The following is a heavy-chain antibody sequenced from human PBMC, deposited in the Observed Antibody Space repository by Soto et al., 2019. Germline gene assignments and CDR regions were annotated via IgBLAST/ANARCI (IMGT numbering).Heavy chain of an antibody. CDR2: IKQDGSET. J-gene: IGHJ4*02. Sequence: ELQLVESGGGLVQPGGSLRLSCVVSGFSFSNYWMSWVRQAPGKGLEWVANIKQDGSETYYVDSVKGRFTISRDNAENSLYLQMTSLGGDDTAVYYCARGWATTAGTGDNWGQGTLVIVSS. V-gene: IGHV3-7*01. D-gene: IGHD6-19*01. CDR1: GFSFSNYW. CDR3: ARGWATTAGTGDN.